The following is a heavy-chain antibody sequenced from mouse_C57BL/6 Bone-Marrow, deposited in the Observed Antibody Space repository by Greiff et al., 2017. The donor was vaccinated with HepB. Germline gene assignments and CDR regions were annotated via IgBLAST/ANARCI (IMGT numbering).Heavy chain of an antibody. V-gene: IGHV1-82*01. J-gene: IGHJ3*01. CDR3: ARRRGFAY. Sequence: VQLQQSGPELVKPGASVKISCKASGYAFSSSWMNWVKQRPGKGLEWIGRIYPGDGDTNYNGKFKGKATLTADKSSSTAYMHLSSLTSEDSAVYFCARRRGFAYWGQGTLVTVSA. CDR2: IYPGDGDT. CDR1: GYAFSSSW.